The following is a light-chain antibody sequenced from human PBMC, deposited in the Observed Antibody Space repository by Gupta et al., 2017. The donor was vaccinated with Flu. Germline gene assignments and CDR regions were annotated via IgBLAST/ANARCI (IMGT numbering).Light chain of an antibody. CDR2: EVN. CDR1: SSDIGTYNY. J-gene: IGLJ2*01. V-gene: IGLV2-14*01. Sequence: ITISSTGTSSDIGTYNYVSWYQQPPGKAPELMIFEVNNRPSGVSARFSGSKSGNTASLTIAGLQAEDEAVYFCSSYTNTNTLVVFGGGTKLTVL. CDR3: SSYTNTNTLVV.